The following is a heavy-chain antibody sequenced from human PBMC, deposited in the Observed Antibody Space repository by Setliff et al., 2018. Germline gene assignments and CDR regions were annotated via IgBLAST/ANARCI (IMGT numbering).Heavy chain of an antibody. V-gene: IGHV4-34*01. CDR3: ARGRNVAARLLDT. CDR2: INHSGST. J-gene: IGHJ5*02. Sequence: SETLSLTCAAYGGTFSHYYRTWIRQSPGKGLEWIGEINHSGSTNYNPSLKSRVTISIDTSKDQFSLRMSSVSVADAAIYYCARGRNVAARLLDTWGQGSQVTVSS. D-gene: IGHD6-6*01. CDR1: GGTFSHYY.